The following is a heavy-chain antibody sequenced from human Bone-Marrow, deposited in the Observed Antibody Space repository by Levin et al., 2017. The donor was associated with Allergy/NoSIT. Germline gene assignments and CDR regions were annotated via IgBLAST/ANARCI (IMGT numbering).Heavy chain of an antibody. CDR2: SYYGGST. CDR3: ARWTRQFDFWTGYWNY. D-gene: IGHD3/OR15-3a*01. Sequence: PSETLSLTCSVSGDSINGYYWSWIRQPPGKGLEWIGYSYYGGSTNYNPSLKSRVIISLDASKNHFPLRLSSVTATDTAVYYCARWTRQFDFWTGYWNYWGQGTLVTVSS. V-gene: IGHV4-59*08. J-gene: IGHJ4*02. CDR1: GDSINGYY.